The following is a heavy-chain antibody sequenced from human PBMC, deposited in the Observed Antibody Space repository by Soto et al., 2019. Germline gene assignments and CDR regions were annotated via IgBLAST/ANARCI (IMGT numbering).Heavy chain of an antibody. CDR2: IYYSGST. V-gene: IGHV4-59*01. Sequence: SETLSLTCTVSGGSISSYYWSWIRQPPGKGLEWIGYIYYSGSTNYNSSLKSRVTISIDTSKNQFSLKLNSVTAADTAVYFCARLAYTSGFTFDYWGRGTLVTVSS. CDR3: ARLAYTSGFTFDY. J-gene: IGHJ4*02. CDR1: GGSISSYY. D-gene: IGHD5-18*01.